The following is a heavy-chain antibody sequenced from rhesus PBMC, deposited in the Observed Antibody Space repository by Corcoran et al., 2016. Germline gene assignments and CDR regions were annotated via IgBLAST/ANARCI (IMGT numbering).Heavy chain of an antibody. CDR1: GGSISSNY. D-gene: IGHD6-31*01. CDR3: ASFSSGWFFDY. Sequence: QLQLQESGPGLVKPSETLSLTCAVSGGSISSNYWSWIRQPPGKGPEWFGRISGSGGSTDYNPSLKSRVTISTDTSKTHFSLKLSSVTAADTAVYYCASFSSGWFFDYWGQGVLVTVSS. J-gene: IGHJ4*01. V-gene: IGHV4-173*01. CDR2: ISGSGGST.